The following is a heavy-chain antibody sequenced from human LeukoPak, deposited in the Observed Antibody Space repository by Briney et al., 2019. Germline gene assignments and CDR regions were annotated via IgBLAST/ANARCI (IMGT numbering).Heavy chain of an antibody. CDR3: ATPSDYYDSSGYPPDDAFDI. V-gene: IGHV4-39*01. D-gene: IGHD3-22*01. CDR1: GGSISSSSYY. CDR2: IYYSGST. J-gene: IGHJ3*02. Sequence: SETLSLTCTVSGGSISSSSYYWGWIRQPPGKGLEWIGSIYYSGSTYYNPSLKSRVTISVDTSKNQFSLKLSSVTAADTAVYYCATPSDYYDSSGYPPDDAFDIWGQGTMVTVSS.